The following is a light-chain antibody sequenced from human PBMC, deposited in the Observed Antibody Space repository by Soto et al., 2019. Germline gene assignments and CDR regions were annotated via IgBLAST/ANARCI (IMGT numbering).Light chain of an antibody. CDR2: DVS. V-gene: IGLV2-14*01. CDR3: SSYASSVANV. Sequence: QSALTQPASVSGSPGQSITISCTGTSSDVGGYNYVSWYQLHPGKAPKLMIYDVSYRPSGFSDRFSGSKSGNTASLTISGLQTEDEADYYCSSYASSVANVFGTGTKLTVL. J-gene: IGLJ1*01. CDR1: SSDVGGYNY.